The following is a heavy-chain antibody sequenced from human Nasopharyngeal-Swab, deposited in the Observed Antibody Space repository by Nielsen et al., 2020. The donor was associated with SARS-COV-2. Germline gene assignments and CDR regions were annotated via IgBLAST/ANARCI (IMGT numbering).Heavy chain of an antibody. CDR2: IYYSGST. CDR3: ARHTVATPISHYFDY. J-gene: IGHJ4*02. D-gene: IGHD4-17*01. V-gene: IGHV4-59*08. CDR1: GGSISSYY. Sequence: SETLSLTCPVSGGSISSYYWSWIRQLPGKGLEWIGYIYYSGSTNYNPSLKSRVTISVDTSKNQFSLKLSSVTAADTAVYYCARHTVATPISHYFDYWGQGTLVTVSS.